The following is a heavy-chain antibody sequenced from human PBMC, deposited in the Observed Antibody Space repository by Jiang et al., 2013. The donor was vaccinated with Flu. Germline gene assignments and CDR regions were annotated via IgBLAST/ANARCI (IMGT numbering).Heavy chain of an antibody. V-gene: IGHV4-34*01. CDR1: GGSFSGYY. CDR2: INHSGST. CDR3: ARESLSPIDYYDSSGFDY. Sequence: LLKPSETLSLTCAVYGGSFSGYYWSWIRQPPGKGLEWIGEINHSGSTNYNPSLKSRVTISVDTSKNQFSLKLSSVTAADTAVYYCARESLSPIDYYDSSGFDYWGQGTLATVSS. D-gene: IGHD3-22*01. J-gene: IGHJ4*02.